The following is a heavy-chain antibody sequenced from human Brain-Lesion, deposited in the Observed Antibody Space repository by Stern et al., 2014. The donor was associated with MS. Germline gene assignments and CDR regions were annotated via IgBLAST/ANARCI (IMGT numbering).Heavy chain of an antibody. CDR2: IDPGNSST. V-gene: IGHV5-10-1*01. CDR1: PDRFTSYS. D-gene: IGHD6-13*01. CDR3: ARRGLAAGRQGGYYGMDV. Sequence: VQLVESGAEVKKPGESLKISCKGSPDRFTSYSISWVRQMPGKGLEWMGEIDPGNSSTKYSPSLQRHVTISTDKSITTAYLQWRSLEASDTATYFCARRGLAAGRQGGYYGMDVWGQGTTVTVSS. J-gene: IGHJ6*02.